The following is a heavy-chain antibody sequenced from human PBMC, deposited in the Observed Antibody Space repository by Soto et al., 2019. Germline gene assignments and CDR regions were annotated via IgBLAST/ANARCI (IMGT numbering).Heavy chain of an antibody. D-gene: IGHD6-13*01. J-gene: IGHJ6*02. V-gene: IGHV4-30-4*01. Sequence: PSETLSLTCTVSGGSISSGDYYWSWIRQPPGKGLEWIGYIYYSGSTYYNPSLKSRVTISVDTSKNQFSLKLSSVTAADTAVYYCARAPGIAAAGRSPSAYYYYYGMDVWGQGTTVTVSS. CDR1: GGSISSGDYY. CDR2: IYYSGST. CDR3: ARAPGIAAAGRSPSAYYYYYGMDV.